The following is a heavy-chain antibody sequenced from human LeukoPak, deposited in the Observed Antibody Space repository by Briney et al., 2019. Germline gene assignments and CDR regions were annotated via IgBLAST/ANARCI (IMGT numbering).Heavy chain of an antibody. CDR3: AKLVRELWFGELVWDY. CDR2: IYSGGST. D-gene: IGHD3-10*01. CDR1: GFTVSSNY. Sequence: GGSLRLSCAASGFTVSSNYMSWVRQAPGKGLEWVSVIYSGGSTYYADSVKGRFTISRDNSKNTLYLQMNSLRAEDTAVYYCAKLVRELWFGELVWDYWGQGTLVTVSS. V-gene: IGHV3-53*05. J-gene: IGHJ4*02.